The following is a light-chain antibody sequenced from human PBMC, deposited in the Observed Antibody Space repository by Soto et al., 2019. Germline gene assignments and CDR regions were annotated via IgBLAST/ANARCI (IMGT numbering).Light chain of an antibody. CDR3: GSFTTSRIWV. CDR2: GVN. Sequence: QSVLTQPASVSGSPVQSITVSCTGSSRDFGDDKYDSWYQQQPGKGPNLLIYGVNSRPSGISNRFSGSKSGNTASLTISGLQVEYEAEYFCGSFTTSRIWVFGGGTKLTVL. J-gene: IGLJ3*02. CDR1: SRDFGDDKY. V-gene: IGLV2-14*01.